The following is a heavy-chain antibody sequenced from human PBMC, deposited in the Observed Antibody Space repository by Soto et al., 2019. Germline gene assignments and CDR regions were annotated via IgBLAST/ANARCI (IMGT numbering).Heavy chain of an antibody. Sequence: GGSLRLSCAASEFTVSNNYMSWVRQAQGQGLEWVSVIYSRGDTYYADSVKGRFSISRDNSKNTLYLHMNSLRAEDTARYYCAKEIVAAAYAETSTFDFWGQGIVVTVSS. CDR2: IYSRGDT. D-gene: IGHD2-15*01. CDR3: AKEIVAAAYAETSTFDF. V-gene: IGHV3-53*01. J-gene: IGHJ4*02. CDR1: EFTVSNNY.